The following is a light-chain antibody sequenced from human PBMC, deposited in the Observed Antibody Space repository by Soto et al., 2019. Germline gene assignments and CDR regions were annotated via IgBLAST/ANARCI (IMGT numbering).Light chain of an antibody. CDR1: QGINSY. J-gene: IGKJ5*01. V-gene: IGKV1-9*01. CDR3: QQINSYPIT. Sequence: DIQLTQSPSFLSASVGDRVTITCRASQGINSYLAWYQQKPCKVPKLLIYAASTLQSGVPSRFSGSGSGTEFTLTISSLQPEDFATYYCQQINSYPITFGQGTRLEIK. CDR2: AAS.